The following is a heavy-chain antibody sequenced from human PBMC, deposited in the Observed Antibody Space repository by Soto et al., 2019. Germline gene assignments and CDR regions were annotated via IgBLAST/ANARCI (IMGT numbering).Heavy chain of an antibody. J-gene: IGHJ6*02. CDR3: ARGGYGGMDV. CDR2: IYSGGTS. V-gene: IGHV3-53*05. D-gene: IGHD5-18*01. CDR1: GFTVTSDY. Sequence: EVQLVETGGGLIQPGGSLRLSCAASGFTVTSDYMTWVRQAPGKGLEWVSVIYSGGTSYYADSVKGRFTVSRDNSKNTLYLQMNSLTSEDTAVYYCARGGYGGMDVWGQGTTVTVSS.